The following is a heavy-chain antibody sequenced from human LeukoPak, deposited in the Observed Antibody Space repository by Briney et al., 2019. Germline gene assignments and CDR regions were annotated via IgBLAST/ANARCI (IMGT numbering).Heavy chain of an antibody. CDR2: IRSKAYGWTT. J-gene: IGHJ4*02. CDR3: TRVPVITMVRGVEFDY. Sequence: GGSLRLSCTASGFTLGDYAMSWVRQAPGKGREGVGFIRSKAYGWTTEYAAAVKGRFTISRDDSKSIAYLQMNSLKTEDTAVYYCTRVPVITMVRGVEFDYWGQGTLVTVSS. V-gene: IGHV3-49*04. D-gene: IGHD3-10*01. CDR1: GFTLGDYA.